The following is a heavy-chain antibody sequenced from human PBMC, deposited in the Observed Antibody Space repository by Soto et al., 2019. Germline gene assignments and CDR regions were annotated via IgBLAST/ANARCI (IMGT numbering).Heavy chain of an antibody. CDR3: VKERFGIAVTGTFDY. J-gene: IGHJ4*02. Sequence: PGGSLRLSCEASGFNFTKYDMHWVRQVTGKGLEWVSNIGSAGDTSYAGSVKGRFTISRVNAKNSLYLQMNSLRAEDTALYYCVKERFGIAVTGTFDYWGQGTLVTVSS. V-gene: IGHV3-13*01. CDR1: GFNFTKYD. CDR2: IGSAGDT. D-gene: IGHD6-19*01.